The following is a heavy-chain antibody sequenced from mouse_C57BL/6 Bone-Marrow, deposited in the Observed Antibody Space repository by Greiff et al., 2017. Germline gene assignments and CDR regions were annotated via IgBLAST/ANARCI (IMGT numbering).Heavy chain of an antibody. CDR2: IDPSDSYT. V-gene: IGHV1-69*01. CDR3: ARWGGLRRVSYAMDY. D-gene: IGHD2-4*01. J-gene: IGHJ4*01. Sequence: QVQLQQPGAELVMPGASVKLSCKASGYTFTSYWMHWVKQRPGQGLEWIGEIDPSDSYTNYNQKFKGKSTLTVDKSSSTAYMQLSSLTSEDSAVYYCARWGGLRRVSYAMDYWGQGTSVTVSS. CDR1: GYTFTSYW.